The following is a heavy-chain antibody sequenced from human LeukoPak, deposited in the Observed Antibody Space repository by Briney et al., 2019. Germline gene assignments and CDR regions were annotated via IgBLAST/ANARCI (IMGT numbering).Heavy chain of an antibody. Sequence: ASVKVSCKASGYTFTGYYMHWVRQAPGQGLEWMGVINPSGGSTSYAQKFQGRVTMTRDTSTSTVYMELSSLRSEDTAVYYCARGRSTNTAMVRPPFDYWGQGTLVTVSS. V-gene: IGHV1-46*01. CDR3: ARGRSTNTAMVRPPFDY. J-gene: IGHJ4*02. CDR1: GYTFTGYY. CDR2: INPSGGST. D-gene: IGHD5-18*01.